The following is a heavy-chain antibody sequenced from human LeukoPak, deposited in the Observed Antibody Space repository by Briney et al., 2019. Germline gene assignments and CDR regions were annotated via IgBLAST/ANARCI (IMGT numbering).Heavy chain of an antibody. CDR3: AREARGGSTYFDN. D-gene: IGHD1-26*01. Sequence: SETLSLSCTVSGGSMSGYFWAWIRRPAGKGLEWIGRIYSSGTTNYNLSLKSRVTMSLDTSKNQFSLSLTSVTAADTAVYYCAREARGGSTYFDNWGQGTLVTVSS. J-gene: IGHJ4*02. V-gene: IGHV4-4*07. CDR2: IYSSGTT. CDR1: GGSMSGYF.